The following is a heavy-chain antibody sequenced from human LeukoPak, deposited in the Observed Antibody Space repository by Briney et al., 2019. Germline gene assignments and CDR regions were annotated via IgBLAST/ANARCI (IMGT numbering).Heavy chain of an antibody. CDR1: GDPINSYY. CDR2: IHYSGST. V-gene: IGHV4-59*01. J-gene: IGHJ2*01. D-gene: IGHD2-21*01. Sequence: PSETLSLTCTVSGDPINSYYWSWIRQPPGKGLEWIGHIHYSGSTNYNPSLRSRVTISIDTSKNQFSLKLSSVTAADTAVYYCARTAYARFFDLWGRGTLVTVSS. CDR3: ARTAYARFFDL.